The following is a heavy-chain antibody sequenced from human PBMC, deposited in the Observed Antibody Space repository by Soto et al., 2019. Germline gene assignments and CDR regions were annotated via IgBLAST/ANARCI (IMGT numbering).Heavy chain of an antibody. J-gene: IGHJ5*02. V-gene: IGHV3-30*18. CDR2: ISHDGSKK. CDR1: GFTFSNYG. D-gene: IGHD4-17*01. CDR3: AQVWHEYGDPSWFDP. Sequence: QVQLVESGGGVVQPGRSLRLSCAASGFTFSNYGMHWVRQAPGKGLEWVGFISHDGSKKHYADSVKGRLTISRDNSKKTLYVQVNSWRGEAEAVCSCAQVWHEYGDPSWFDPLGQGTPVNVSS.